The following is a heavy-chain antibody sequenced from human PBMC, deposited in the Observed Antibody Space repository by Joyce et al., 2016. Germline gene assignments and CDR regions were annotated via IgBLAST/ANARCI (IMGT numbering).Heavy chain of an antibody. CDR3: ARNSAPRASTYYGLDV. J-gene: IGHJ6*02. CDR1: GFPCSSYS. Sequence: EVQLVESGGGLVRPGGSLRLSCAASGFPCSSYSMNWVRQAPGKGLEWVYFISSNRNYIYYADSVKGRFTSSRDNAKSSLFLQMDGLRAEDTAVYYCARNSAPRASTYYGLDVWGQGTTVTVSS. D-gene: IGHD5/OR15-5a*01. CDR2: ISSNRNYI. V-gene: IGHV3-21*01.